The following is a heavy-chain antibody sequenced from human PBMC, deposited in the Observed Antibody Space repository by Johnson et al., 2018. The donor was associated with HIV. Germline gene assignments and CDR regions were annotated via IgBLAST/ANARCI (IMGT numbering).Heavy chain of an antibody. CDR3: ARGLVIVGALPDAFDI. D-gene: IGHD1-26*01. CDR2: ISSSGSTI. Sequence: QVQLVESGGGVVQPGRSLRLSCAASGFTFSDYYMSWIRQAPGKGLEWVSYISSSGSTISYADSVKGRFTISRDNAKNSLYLQMTSLRAEDTAVYYCARGLVIVGALPDAFDIWGQGTMVTVSS. CDR1: GFTFSDYY. J-gene: IGHJ3*02. V-gene: IGHV3-11*04.